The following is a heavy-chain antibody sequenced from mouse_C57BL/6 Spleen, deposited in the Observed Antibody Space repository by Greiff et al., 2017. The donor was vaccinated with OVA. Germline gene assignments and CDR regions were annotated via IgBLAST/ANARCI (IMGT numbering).Heavy chain of an antibody. CDR3: TGAYYATWFGY. V-gene: IGHV6-3*01. CDR2: IRLKSDNYAT. D-gene: IGHD1-1*01. Sequence: EVQVVESGGGLVQPGGSMKLSCVASGFTFSNYWMNWVRQSPEKGLEWVAQIRLKSDNYATHYAESVKGRFTISRDDAKITVYLQMNNLRAEDTGIYSCTGAYYATWFGYWGQGTLVTVSA. J-gene: IGHJ3*01. CDR1: GFTFSNYW.